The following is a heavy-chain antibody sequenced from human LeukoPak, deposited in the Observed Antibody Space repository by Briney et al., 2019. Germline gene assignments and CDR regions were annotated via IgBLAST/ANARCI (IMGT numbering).Heavy chain of an antibody. Sequence: ASVKVSCKASGYTFTSYYMHWVRQAPGQGLEWMGIINPSGGSTSYAQKFQGRVTMTRDMSTSTVYMELSSLRSEDTAVYYCARDLDCTNGVCYRHFDYWGQGTLVTVSS. D-gene: IGHD2-8*01. J-gene: IGHJ4*02. CDR3: ARDLDCTNGVCYRHFDY. V-gene: IGHV1-46*01. CDR1: GYTFTSYY. CDR2: INPSGGST.